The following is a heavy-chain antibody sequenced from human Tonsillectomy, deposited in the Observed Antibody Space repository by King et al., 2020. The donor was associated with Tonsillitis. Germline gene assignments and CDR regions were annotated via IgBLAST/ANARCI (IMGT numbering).Heavy chain of an antibody. CDR3: VTGTESSDYFPGY. CDR2: ISRGSDTI. CDR1: RFTFSTSN. J-gene: IGHJ4*02. Sequence: VQLVESGGGLVQPGGSLRLSCAASRFTFSTSNMNWFRQAPGKGLEWFSYISRGSDTIYYADSVKGRFHISRDNAKNSLYLSMTSLRPEDTSVYFCVTGTESSDYFPGYWGQGTLVTVPS. D-gene: IGHD3-22*01. V-gene: IGHV3-48*01.